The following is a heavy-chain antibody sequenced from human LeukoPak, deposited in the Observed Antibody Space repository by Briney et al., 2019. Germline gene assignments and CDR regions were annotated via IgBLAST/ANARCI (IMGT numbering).Heavy chain of an antibody. Sequence: PGGYLRLSCAASGFTFSDYYMSWIRQAPGKGLEWVSYISSSGSTIYYADSVKGRFTISRDNAKNSLYLQMNSLRAEDTAVYYCARDNRDSSSWYRGFDPWGQGTLVTVSS. CDR1: GFTFSDYY. V-gene: IGHV3-11*01. J-gene: IGHJ5*02. CDR2: ISSSGSTI. D-gene: IGHD6-13*01. CDR3: ARDNRDSSSWYRGFDP.